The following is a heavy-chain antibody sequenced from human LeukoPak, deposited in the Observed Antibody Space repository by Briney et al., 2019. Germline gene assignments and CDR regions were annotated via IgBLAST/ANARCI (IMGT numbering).Heavy chain of an antibody. Sequence: GGSLRLSCAASGFTFSNAWMSWVRQGPGKGLEWVSAISSSGTYIYYADSVKGRFTISRDNAKNSLYLQMNSLRDEDTAVYYCARVIRGYSSSWYVDYWGQGTLVTVSS. J-gene: IGHJ4*02. CDR3: ARVIRGYSSSWYVDY. V-gene: IGHV3-21*01. D-gene: IGHD6-13*01. CDR2: ISSSGTYI. CDR1: GFTFSNAW.